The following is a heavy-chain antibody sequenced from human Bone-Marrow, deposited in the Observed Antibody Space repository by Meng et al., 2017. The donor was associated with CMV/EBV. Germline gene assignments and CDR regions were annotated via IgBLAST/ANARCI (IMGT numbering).Heavy chain of an antibody. CDR2: IKHDGSEK. V-gene: IGHV3-7*01. D-gene: IGHD1-1*01. Sequence: GESLKISCAASGFTFSSYGMHWVRQAPGKGLEWVANIKHDGSEKYYVDSAKGRFTISRDNAKNSLYLQMSSLRAGDSAVYYCASGSRTASRPWGQGTLVTVSS. CDR3: ASGSRTASRP. CDR1: GFTFSSYG. J-gene: IGHJ5*02.